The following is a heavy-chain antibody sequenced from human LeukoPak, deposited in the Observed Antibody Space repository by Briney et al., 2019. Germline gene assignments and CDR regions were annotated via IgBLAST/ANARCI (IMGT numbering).Heavy chain of an antibody. D-gene: IGHD3-22*01. CDR1: GFTFSSYS. CDR3: VRDRYDSSGYRYDY. CDR2: ISSSSTI. V-gene: IGHV3-48*02. Sequence: PGGSLRLSCAASGFTFSSYSMTWVRQAPGKGLEWVSYISSSSTIYYADSVKGRFTISRDNAKNSLYLQMNSLRDEDTAVYYCVRDRYDSSGYRYDYWGQGTLVTVSS. J-gene: IGHJ4*02.